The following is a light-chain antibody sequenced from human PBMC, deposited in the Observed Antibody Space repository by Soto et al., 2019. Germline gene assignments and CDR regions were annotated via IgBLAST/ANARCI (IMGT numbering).Light chain of an antibody. Sequence: EIVMTPSPATLSVSQGVRATLSCRASQSISDTLAWYQQKPGQAPRLLIHGASTRAPGFPSRFSGSGSGTEFTLTISSLQPDDFATYYCQQYNSYSRTFGQGTKVDIK. CDR1: QSISDT. CDR2: GAS. CDR3: QQYNSYSRT. J-gene: IGKJ1*01. V-gene: IGKV3-15*01.